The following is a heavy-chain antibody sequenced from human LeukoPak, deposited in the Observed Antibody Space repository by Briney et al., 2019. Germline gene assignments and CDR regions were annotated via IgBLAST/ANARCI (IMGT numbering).Heavy chain of an antibody. CDR3: ATYRQVLLPFES. D-gene: IGHD2-8*02. CDR1: GFTFSSYG. CDR2: IFPSGGEI. J-gene: IGHJ4*02. V-gene: IGHV3-23*01. Sequence: HPGWSLRLSCAASGFTFSSYGMHWVRQPPGKGLEWVSSIFPSGGEIHYADSVRGRFTISRDNSKSTLSLQMNSLRAEDTAIYYCATYRQVLLPFESWGQGTLVTVSS.